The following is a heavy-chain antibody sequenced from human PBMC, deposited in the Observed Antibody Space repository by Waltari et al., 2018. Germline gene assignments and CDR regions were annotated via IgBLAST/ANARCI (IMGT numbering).Heavy chain of an antibody. Sequence: EVQLVESGGGLVQPGGSLTLSCAACGFTFSTYWMHWVRQAPGKGPVLVLRITGDGGVTGYADPVKGRFTISRDNAKNTVYLQMNSLRAEDSAFYYCVRGVAVACNPNWFDPWGQGTLVTVSS. CDR2: ITGDGGVT. J-gene: IGHJ5*02. CDR1: GFTFSTYW. V-gene: IGHV3-74*01. D-gene: IGHD6-19*01. CDR3: VRGVAVACNPNWFDP.